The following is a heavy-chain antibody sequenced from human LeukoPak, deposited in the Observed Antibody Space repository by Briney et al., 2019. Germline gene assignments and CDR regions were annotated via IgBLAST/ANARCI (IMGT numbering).Heavy chain of an antibody. CDR2: IRFDGSGE. CDR3: AKDFLVEAARVPCDY. V-gene: IGHV3-30*02. D-gene: IGHD2-15*01. Sequence: HPGGSLRLSCAASGFTSSNYGMHWVRQAPGKGPECVAYIRFDGSGENYINSAKGRFTISRDNSENTLYLQMKSLRPEDTAVYYCAKDFLVEAARVPCDYWGQGTLVTVSS. CDR1: GFTSSNYG. J-gene: IGHJ4*02.